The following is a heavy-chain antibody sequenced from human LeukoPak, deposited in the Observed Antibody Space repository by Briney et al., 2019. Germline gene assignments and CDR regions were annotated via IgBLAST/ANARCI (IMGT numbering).Heavy chain of an antibody. CDR3: ARSGTYGQDAFDI. CDR1: GGSISNSSYH. V-gene: IGHV4-39*01. D-gene: IGHD1-14*01. Sequence: SETLSLTCTVSGGSISNSSYHRGWIRQPPGKGLEWIGSIYYSGSIYYNPSLKGRVSVSADTSKNQVSLKLNSVTAADTAVYYCARSGTYGQDAFDIWGQGTMVTVSS. J-gene: IGHJ3*02. CDR2: IYYSGSI.